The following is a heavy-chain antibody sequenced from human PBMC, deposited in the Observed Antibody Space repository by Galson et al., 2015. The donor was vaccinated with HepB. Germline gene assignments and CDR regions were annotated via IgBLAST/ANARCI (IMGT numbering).Heavy chain of an antibody. CDR1: GFPFSDYW. Sequence: SLRLSCAASGFPFSDYWMHWVRQAPGKGLEWVSRIDSDGSTTTYADSVKGRFSISRDNAKSTVYLQMNILRTEETAVYYCLAAYDYNHTDVWGRGTTVTVSS. V-gene: IGHV3-74*01. J-gene: IGHJ6*03. CDR2: IDSDGSTT. CDR3: LAAYDYNHTDV.